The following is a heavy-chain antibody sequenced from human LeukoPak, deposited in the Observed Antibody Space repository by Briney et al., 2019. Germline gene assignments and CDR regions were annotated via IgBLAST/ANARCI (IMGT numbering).Heavy chain of an antibody. D-gene: IGHD3-10*01. Sequence: PSQTLSLTCTVSGGSLSSGDYYWSWIRQPPGTGLEWIGYIYYSGSTYYNPSLKSRVTISVDTSKNQFSLKLSSVTAADTAVYYCARTKEFRWYYFDYWGQGTLVTVSS. CDR2: IYYSGST. J-gene: IGHJ4*02. CDR1: GGSLSSGDYY. V-gene: IGHV4-30-4*01. CDR3: ARTKEFRWYYFDY.